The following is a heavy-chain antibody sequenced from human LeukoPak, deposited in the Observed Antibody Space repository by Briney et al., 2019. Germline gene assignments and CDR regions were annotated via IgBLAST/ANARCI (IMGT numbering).Heavy chain of an antibody. CDR1: GFTFSSYG. Sequence: GGSLRLSCADSGFTFSSYGMHWVRQAPGKGLEWVAVISSDGNTKFYADSVEGRFTVSRDNSKNTLYLQMSSLRVEDTAVYYCARVSYDSSGYPDYWGQGVLVTVSS. J-gene: IGHJ4*02. CDR3: ARVSYDSSGYPDY. D-gene: IGHD3-22*01. V-gene: IGHV3-30*03. CDR2: ISSDGNTK.